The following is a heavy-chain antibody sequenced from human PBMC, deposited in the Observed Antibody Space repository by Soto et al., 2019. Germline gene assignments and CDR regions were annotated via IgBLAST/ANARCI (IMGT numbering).Heavy chain of an antibody. CDR3: ARRIVATETFDY. D-gene: IGHD5-12*01. V-gene: IGHV4-39*01. CDR2: IYYSGTT. J-gene: IGHJ4*02. CDR1: GDSITSNSYF. Sequence: SETLSLTCTVSGDSITSNSYFWAWIRQPPGKGLEWIGSIYYSGTTYYNPSLKSRVTISVDRSKNRFSLKLSSVTAADTAVYYCARRIVATETFDYWGQGTLVTVSS.